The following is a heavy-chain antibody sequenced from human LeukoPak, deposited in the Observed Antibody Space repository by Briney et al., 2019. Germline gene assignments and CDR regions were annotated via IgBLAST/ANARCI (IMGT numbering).Heavy chain of an antibody. Sequence: PGGSLRLSCAASGFTFSNYWMNWVRQAPGKGLEWVANIKQDGSEKYYVDSVEGRFTISRDNAKNSLYLRMNSLRAEDTAVYYCARDLPITMVRGVKQGWFDPWGQGTLVTVSS. V-gene: IGHV3-7*03. J-gene: IGHJ5*02. CDR1: GFTFSNYW. D-gene: IGHD3-10*01. CDR3: ARDLPITMVRGVKQGWFDP. CDR2: IKQDGSEK.